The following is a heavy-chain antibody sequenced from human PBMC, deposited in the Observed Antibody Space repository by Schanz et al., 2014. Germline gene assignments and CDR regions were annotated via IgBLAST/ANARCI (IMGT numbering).Heavy chain of an antibody. V-gene: IGHV1-18*01. D-gene: IGHD6-13*01. CDR3: ARDGVDAAAGGNY. CDR2: ISPYNGNT. Sequence: QVQLVQSGAEVKKPGSSVKVSCKASGGTFSSYSISWVRQAPGQGLEWMGRISPYNGNTNYAQKLQGRVTMTADTSTSTAYMDLRSLRSEDTAVYYCARDGVDAAAGGNYWGQGTLVTVSS. J-gene: IGHJ4*02. CDR1: GGTFSSYS.